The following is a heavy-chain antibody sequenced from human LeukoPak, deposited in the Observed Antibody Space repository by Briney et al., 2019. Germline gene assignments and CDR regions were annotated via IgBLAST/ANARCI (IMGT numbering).Heavy chain of an antibody. CDR2: IISRGTYI. CDR3: GRRGSTGWFLGY. D-gene: IGHD6-19*01. J-gene: IGHJ4*02. Sequence: RGSLRLSCAASGFTLSSYSMNWVRQAPGGGLEWGSSIISRGTYIYYPDSLKGRFTISRHKAKNSLSMQMNRLTAGDPPVCYCGRRGSTGWFLGYWGQGTLVTVSS. CDR1: GFTLSSYS. V-gene: IGHV3-21*04.